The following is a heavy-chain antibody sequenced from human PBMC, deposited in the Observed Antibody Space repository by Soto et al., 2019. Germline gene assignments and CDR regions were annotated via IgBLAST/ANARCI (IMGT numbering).Heavy chain of an antibody. D-gene: IGHD3-10*01. Sequence: SETLSLTCTVSGGSISSYYWSWIRQPPGKGLEWIGYIYYSGSTNYNPSLKSRVTISVDTSKNQFSLKLSSVTAADTAVYYCAREVSHPVPTGESLYYYYGMDVWGQGTTVTVSS. CDR3: AREVSHPVPTGESLYYYYGMDV. CDR1: GGSISSYY. V-gene: IGHV4-59*01. CDR2: IYYSGST. J-gene: IGHJ6*02.